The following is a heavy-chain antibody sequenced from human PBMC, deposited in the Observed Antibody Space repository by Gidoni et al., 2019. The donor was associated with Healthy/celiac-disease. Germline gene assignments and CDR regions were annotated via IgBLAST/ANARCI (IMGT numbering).Heavy chain of an antibody. V-gene: IGHV3-23*01. CDR3: AKGLAYCGGDCYPDAFDI. J-gene: IGHJ3*02. CDR2: IRGSGGST. D-gene: IGHD2-21*02. Sequence: EVQLLESGGGLVQPGGSLRLSCAAPGCTFSSYAMSWVRQAPGKGLEWVSAIRGSGGSTYYADSVKGRFTISRDNSKNTLYLQMNSLRAEDTAVYYCAKGLAYCGGDCYPDAFDIWGQGTMVTVSS. CDR1: GCTFSSYA.